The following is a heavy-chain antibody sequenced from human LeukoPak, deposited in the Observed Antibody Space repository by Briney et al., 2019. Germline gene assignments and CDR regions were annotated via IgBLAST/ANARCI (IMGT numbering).Heavy chain of an antibody. D-gene: IGHD2-2*02. CDR2: IYSGGST. V-gene: IGHV3-53*01. J-gene: IGHJ3*02. Sequence: GESLRLSCAASGFTVSSNYMSWVRQAPGKGLEWVSVIYSGGSTYYADSVKGRFTISRDNSKNTLYPQMNSLRAEDTAVYYCARDRDCSSTSCYSDAFDIWGQGTMVTVSS. CDR3: ARDRDCSSTSCYSDAFDI. CDR1: GFTVSSNY.